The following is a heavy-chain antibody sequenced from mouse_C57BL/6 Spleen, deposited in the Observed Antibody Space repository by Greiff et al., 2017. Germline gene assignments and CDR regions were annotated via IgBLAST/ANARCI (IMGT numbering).Heavy chain of an antibody. CDR3: ARRTASYFDY. CDR1: GYAFSSYW. CDR2: IYPGDGDT. V-gene: IGHV1-80*01. Sequence: QVHVKQSGAELVKPGASVKISCKASGYAFSSYWMNWVKQRPGKGLEWIGQIYPGDGDTNYNGKFKGKATLTADKSSSTAYMQLSSLTSEDSAVYFCARRTASYFDYWGQGTTLTVSS. D-gene: IGHD6-1*01. J-gene: IGHJ2*01.